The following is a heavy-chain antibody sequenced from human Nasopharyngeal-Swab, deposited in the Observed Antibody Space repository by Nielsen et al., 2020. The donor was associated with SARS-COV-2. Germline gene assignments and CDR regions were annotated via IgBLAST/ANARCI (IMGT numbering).Heavy chain of an antibody. CDR1: GGSFSANY. CDR2: INHSGST. D-gene: IGHD2-2*01. CDR3: ARGLSGIVPAPVLGLGPYYYYYYMDV. Sequence: GSLRLSCAVSGGSFSANYWGWIRQPPGKGLEWIGEINHSGSTNYNPSLKSRVTISVDTSKSQFSLKLTSVTAADTSVYYCARGLSGIVPAPVLGLGPYYYYYYMDVWGKGTTVTVSS. V-gene: IGHV4-34*01. J-gene: IGHJ6*03.